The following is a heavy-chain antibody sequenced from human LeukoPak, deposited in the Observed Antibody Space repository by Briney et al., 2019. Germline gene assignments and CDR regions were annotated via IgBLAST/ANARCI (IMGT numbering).Heavy chain of an antibody. CDR1: RFTFSSYT. CDR2: ISSSSSYI. V-gene: IGHV3-21*01. D-gene: IGHD5-18*01. J-gene: IGHJ4*02. CDR3: ARDPLGYSYGWGYYFDY. Sequence: GGSLRLSCAASRFTFSSYTMNWVRQAPGKGLEWVSSISSSSSYIYYADSAKGRFTISRDNAKNSLYLQMNSLRAEDTAVYYCARDPLGYSYGWGYYFDYWGQGTLVTVSS.